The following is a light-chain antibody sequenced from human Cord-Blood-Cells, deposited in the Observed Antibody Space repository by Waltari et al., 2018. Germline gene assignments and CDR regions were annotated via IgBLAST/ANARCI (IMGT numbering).Light chain of an antibody. CDR3: CSYAGSYTFVV. Sequence: SALTQPRSVSGSPGHSVTLPCTGTSSDVAGSNYVSWYQQHPGKAPKLMIYDVSKRPSGVPDRFSGSKSGNTASLTISGLQAEDEADYYCCSYAGSYTFVVFGGGTKLTVL. CDR2: DVS. V-gene: IGLV2-11*01. CDR1: SSDVAGSNY. J-gene: IGLJ2*01.